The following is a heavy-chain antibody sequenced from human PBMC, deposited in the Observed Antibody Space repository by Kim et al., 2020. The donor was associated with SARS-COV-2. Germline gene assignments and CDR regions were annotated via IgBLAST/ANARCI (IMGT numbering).Heavy chain of an antibody. Sequence: VKGRFTISRDNAKNSLYLQMNSLRAEDTAVYYCARAYYGSGSPPDAFDIWGQGTMVTVSS. V-gene: IGHV3-21*01. D-gene: IGHD3-10*01. CDR3: ARAYYGSGSPPDAFDI. J-gene: IGHJ3*02.